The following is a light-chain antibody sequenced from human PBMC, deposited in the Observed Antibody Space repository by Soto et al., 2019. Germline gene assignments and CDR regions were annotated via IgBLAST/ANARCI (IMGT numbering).Light chain of an antibody. CDR1: QSVSSN. CDR2: GAS. Sequence: EIVMTQSPATLSASPGERATLSCRASQSVSSNLAWYQQKPGQAPRLLIYGASTRATGIPARFSGRGSGTDFTLTISSLQSEDFAVYYCQQYNNWPPFTFGPGTKVDIK. CDR3: QQYNNWPPFT. V-gene: IGKV3-15*01. J-gene: IGKJ3*01.